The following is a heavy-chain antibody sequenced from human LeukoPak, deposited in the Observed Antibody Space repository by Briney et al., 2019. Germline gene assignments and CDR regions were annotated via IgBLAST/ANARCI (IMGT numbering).Heavy chain of an antibody. CDR3: ASELNTYYDFWSGPR. CDR1: GFTFSSYS. Sequence: PGGSLRLSCAASGFTFSSYSMNWVRQAPGKGLEWVSSISSSSSYIYYADSVKGRFTISRDNAKNSLYLQMNSLRAEDTAVYYCASELNTYYDFWSGPRWGQGTLVTVSS. J-gene: IGHJ4*02. D-gene: IGHD3-3*01. V-gene: IGHV3-21*01. CDR2: ISSSSSYI.